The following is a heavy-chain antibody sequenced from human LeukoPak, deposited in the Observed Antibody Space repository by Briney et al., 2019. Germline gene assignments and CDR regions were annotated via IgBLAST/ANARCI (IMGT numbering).Heavy chain of an antibody. V-gene: IGHV3-30*02. Sequence: GGSLRLSCAASGFTFSSYGMHWVRQAPGKGLEWVAFIRYDGSNKYNADSVKGRFTISRDNSKNTLYLQMNNLRAEDTAVYYCAKGERVDIVVAPAPPYMDVWGKGTTVTVSS. D-gene: IGHD2-2*03. CDR3: AKGERVDIVVAPAPPYMDV. J-gene: IGHJ6*03. CDR2: IRYDGSNK. CDR1: GFTFSSYG.